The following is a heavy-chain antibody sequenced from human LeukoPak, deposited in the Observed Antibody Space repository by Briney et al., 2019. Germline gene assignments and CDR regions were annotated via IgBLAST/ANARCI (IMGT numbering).Heavy chain of an antibody. CDR2: IIPIFGTA. CDR3: ARAWGGSYYREYYYMDV. Sequence: SVKVSCXASGGTFSSYAISWVRQAPGQGLEWMGGIIPIFGTANYAQKFQGRVTITADESTSTAYMELSSLRSEDTAVYYCARAWGGSYYREYYYMDVWGKGTTVTVSS. CDR1: GGTFSSYA. J-gene: IGHJ6*03. V-gene: IGHV1-69*01. D-gene: IGHD1-26*01.